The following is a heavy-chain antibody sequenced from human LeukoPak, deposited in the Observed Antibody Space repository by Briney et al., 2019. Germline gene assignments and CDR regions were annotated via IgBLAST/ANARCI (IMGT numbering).Heavy chain of an antibody. CDR1: GFTFSSYA. CDR2: ISYDGSNK. V-gene: IGHV3-30*04. J-gene: IGHJ4*02. D-gene: IGHD1-1*01. CDR3: AKATGTLGN. Sequence: GGSLRLSCAASGFTFSSYAMHWVRQAPGKGLEWVAVISYDGSNKYYADSVKGRFTISRDNSKNTLYLQMNSLRAEDTAVYYCAKATGTLGNWGQGTLVTVSS.